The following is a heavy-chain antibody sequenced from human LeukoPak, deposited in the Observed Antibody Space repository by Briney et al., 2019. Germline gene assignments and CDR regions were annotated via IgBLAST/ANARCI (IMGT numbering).Heavy chain of an antibody. V-gene: IGHV3-23*01. Sequence: GGSLRLSCAASGFTFSNYAMSWVRQAPGKGLEWVSGISGSGGSTDYAESVKGRFTISRDNSKNTLYLQMNSLRAGDTAVYYCAKGSSGWYTFSWFDPWGQGTLVTVSS. CDR2: ISGSGGST. D-gene: IGHD6-19*01. J-gene: IGHJ5*02. CDR1: GFTFSNYA. CDR3: AKGSSGWYTFSWFDP.